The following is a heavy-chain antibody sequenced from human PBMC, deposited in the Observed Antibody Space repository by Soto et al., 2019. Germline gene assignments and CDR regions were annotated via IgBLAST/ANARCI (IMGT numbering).Heavy chain of an antibody. CDR2: IYYSGST. J-gene: IGHJ3*02. CDR1: GCSISSYY. CDR3: ARDGVRGVLDAFDI. V-gene: IGHV4-59*01. Sequence: PSETLSLTWTVSGCSISSYYWSWIRPPPGKGLEWIGYIYYSGSTNYNPSLKSRVTISVDTSKNQFSLKLSSVTAADTAVYYCARDGVRGVLDAFDIWGQGTMVTVSS. D-gene: IGHD3-10*01.